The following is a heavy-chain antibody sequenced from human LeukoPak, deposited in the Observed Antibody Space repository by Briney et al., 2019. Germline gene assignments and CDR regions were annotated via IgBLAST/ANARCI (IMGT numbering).Heavy chain of an antibody. CDR3: ARDGYGYNYMDV. V-gene: IGHV3-53*01. CDR1: GFTVSSNF. CDR2: IYSGGTT. J-gene: IGHJ6*03. Sequence: GGSLRLSCAASGFTVSSNFMSWVRQVPGKGLEWVSVIYSGGTTEYADSVKGRFTISRDNSKNTLYLQMNSLRAEDTAVYYCARDGYGYNYMDVWGRGTTVTVSS. D-gene: IGHD1-1*01.